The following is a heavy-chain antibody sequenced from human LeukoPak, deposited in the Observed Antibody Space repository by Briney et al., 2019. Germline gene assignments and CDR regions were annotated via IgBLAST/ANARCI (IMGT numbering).Heavy chain of an antibody. CDR2: INHSGST. J-gene: IGHJ4*02. CDR3: ARIEGYCSSASCYTWDYFDY. D-gene: IGHD2-2*02. Sequence: KPSETLSLTCAVYNGSFSGHYWSWIRQPPGKGLEWIGEINHSGSTNYNPSLKSRVTISVDTSKNQFSLNLRSVTAADTAVYYCARIEGYCSSASCYTWDYFDYWGQGTLVTVSS. V-gene: IGHV4-34*01. CDR1: NGSFSGHY.